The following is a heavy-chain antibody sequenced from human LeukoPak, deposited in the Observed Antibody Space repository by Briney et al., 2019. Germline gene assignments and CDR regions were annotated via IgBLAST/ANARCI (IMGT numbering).Heavy chain of an antibody. D-gene: IGHD6-19*01. J-gene: IGHJ6*03. Sequence: ASVKVSCTASGYTFTSYDIHWVRQAPGQGLEWMGWINTNTGNPTYAQGFTGRFVFSLDTSVSTAYLQISSLKAEDTAVYYCARDHLAYSSGWYYYYYYYMYVWGKGTTVTISS. V-gene: IGHV7-4-1*02. CDR2: INTNTGNP. CDR1: GYTFTSYD. CDR3: ARDHLAYSSGWYYYYYYYMYV.